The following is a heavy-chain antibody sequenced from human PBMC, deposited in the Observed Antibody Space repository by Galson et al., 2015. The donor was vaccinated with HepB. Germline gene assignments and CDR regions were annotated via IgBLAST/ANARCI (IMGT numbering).Heavy chain of an antibody. V-gene: IGHV3-15*01. CDR3: ATGRYVLGN. Sequence: PLRHACVDPGCAYRDPWMRCVPEAPREELGAGRRICGNSDCGTPAHGDYAAPVKGRFTISRDDAKNTLYLQMSSLKTEDIAVYYCATGRYVLGNWGQGTLVAVSS. D-gene: IGHD3-10*02. CDR1: GCAYRDPW. J-gene: IGHJ4*02. CDR2: ICGNSDCGTPAHG.